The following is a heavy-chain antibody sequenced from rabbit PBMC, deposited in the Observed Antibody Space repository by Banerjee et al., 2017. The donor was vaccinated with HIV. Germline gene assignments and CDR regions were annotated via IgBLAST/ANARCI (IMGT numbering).Heavy chain of an antibody. Sequence: QSLEESGGDLVKPGASLTLTCTASGFSFSTSYWMSWVRQAPGKGLEWIGTIYAGSSGSTYYASWAKGRFTISKTSSTTVTLKMTSLTAADTATYFCARGLGGAGYAGYTYAITRLDLWGQGTLVTVS. D-gene: IGHD6-1*01. V-gene: IGHV1S40*01. J-gene: IGHJ3*01. CDR3: ARGLGGAGYAGYTYAITRLDL. CDR2: IYAGSSGST. CDR1: GFSFSTSYW.